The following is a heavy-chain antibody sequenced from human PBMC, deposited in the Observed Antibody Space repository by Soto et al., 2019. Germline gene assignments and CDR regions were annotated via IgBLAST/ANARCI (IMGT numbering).Heavy chain of an antibody. CDR3: AHKKGSSTTVLYYYFDY. J-gene: IGHJ4*02. Sequence: QITLKESGPTLVKPTQTLTLTCTFSGFSLSTSGVGVGWIRQPPGKALEWLALIYWDDDKRYSPSLKSRLTITKDTSKTQVVLTMTNMDPVDTATYYCAHKKGSSTTVLYYYFDYWGQGTLVTVSS. V-gene: IGHV2-5*02. CDR1: GFSLSTSGVG. D-gene: IGHD5-12*01. CDR2: IYWDDDK.